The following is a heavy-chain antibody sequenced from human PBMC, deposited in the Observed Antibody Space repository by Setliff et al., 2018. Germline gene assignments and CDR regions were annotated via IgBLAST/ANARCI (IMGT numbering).Heavy chain of an antibody. D-gene: IGHD3-3*01. CDR3: ARDQSNYWSGYFYESTWFDP. V-gene: IGHV4-39*07. CDR2: IDYSGST. CDR1: GGSISSSSYY. Sequence: PSETLSLTCTVSGGSISSSSYYWGWIRQPPGKGLVWIGRIDYSGSTYYNPSPKSRVTISVDTSKKQFSLKLSSVTAADTAVYYWARDQSNYWSGYFYESTWFDPWGQGTLVTVSS. J-gene: IGHJ5*02.